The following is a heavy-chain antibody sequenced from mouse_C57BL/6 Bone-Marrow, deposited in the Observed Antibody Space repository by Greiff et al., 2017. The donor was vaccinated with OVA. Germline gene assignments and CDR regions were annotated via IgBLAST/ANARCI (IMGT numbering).Heavy chain of an antibody. J-gene: IGHJ2*01. CDR2: ISNGGGST. V-gene: IGHV5-12*01. Sequence: EVHLVESGGGLVQPGGSLKLSCAASGFTFSDYYMYWVRQTPEKRLEWVAYISNGGGSTYYPDTVKGRFTISRDNAKNTLYLQMSRLKSEDTAMYYCARRSSGYVYYFDYWGQGTTLTVSS. D-gene: IGHD3-2*02. CDR3: ARRSSGYVYYFDY. CDR1: GFTFSDYY.